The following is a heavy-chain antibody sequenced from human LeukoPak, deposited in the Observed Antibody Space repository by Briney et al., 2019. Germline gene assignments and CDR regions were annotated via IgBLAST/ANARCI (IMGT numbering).Heavy chain of an antibody. Sequence: PGGSLRLSCAASGFTFSSYATSWVRQAPGKGLEWVSAISGSGGSTYYADSVKGRFTISRDNSKNTLYLQMNSLRAEDTAVYYCAKDLGSGLVPKGPFDYWGQGTMVTVSS. J-gene: IGHJ4*02. D-gene: IGHD6-19*01. V-gene: IGHV3-23*01. CDR1: GFTFSSYA. CDR3: AKDLGSGLVPKGPFDY. CDR2: ISGSGGST.